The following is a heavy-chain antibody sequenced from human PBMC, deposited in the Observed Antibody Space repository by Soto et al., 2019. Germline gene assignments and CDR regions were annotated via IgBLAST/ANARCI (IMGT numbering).Heavy chain of an antibody. J-gene: IGHJ3*02. V-gene: IGHV4-59*08. CDR2: IYYSRST. CDR1: GGTISSYY. Sequence: SETLSLTSTVSGGTISSYYWSWIRQPPGKGLEWIGYIYYSRSTNYNPSLKSRVTISVDTSKNQFSLKLSSVTAADTAVYYCARLTAAGTAFDIWGQGTMVTVSS. CDR3: ARLTAAGTAFDI. D-gene: IGHD6-13*01.